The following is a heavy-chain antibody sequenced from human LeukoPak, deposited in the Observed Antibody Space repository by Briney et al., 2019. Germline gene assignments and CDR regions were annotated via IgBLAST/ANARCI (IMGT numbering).Heavy chain of an antibody. D-gene: IGHD3-9*01. V-gene: IGHV3-30*04. J-gene: IGHJ3*02. CDR2: ISYDGSNK. CDR1: GFTFSSYA. CDR3: ASPTGYDILTGYSPRGAFDI. Sequence: GGSLRLSCAASGFTFSSYAMHWVRQAPGKGLEWVAVISYDGSNKYYADSVKGRFTISRDNSKNTLYLQMNSLRAEDTAVYYCASPTGYDILTGYSPRGAFDIWGQGTMVTVSS.